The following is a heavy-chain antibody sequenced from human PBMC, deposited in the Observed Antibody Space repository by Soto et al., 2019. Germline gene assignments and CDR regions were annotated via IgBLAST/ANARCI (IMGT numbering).Heavy chain of an antibody. Sequence: EVQLVESEGGLVQPGGSLRLSCAASGFTFSYYWMHWVRQAPGQGLVWVSRIHSDGSSTTYADSVKGRFTISRDNAKKTLYLQLNSLRDEDTAVYYCARGDRGAFALWGQGTMVTVSS. CDR2: IHSDGSST. D-gene: IGHD2-21*02. V-gene: IGHV3-74*01. J-gene: IGHJ3*01. CDR3: ARGDRGAFAL. CDR1: GFTFSYYW.